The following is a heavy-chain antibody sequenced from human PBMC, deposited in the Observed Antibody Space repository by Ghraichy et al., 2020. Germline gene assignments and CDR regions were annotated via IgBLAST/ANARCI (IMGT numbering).Heavy chain of an antibody. Sequence: SETLSLTCAVSGGSISSGGYSWSWIRQPPGKGLECIGYVYYTGSTYYNPSLNSRVTISVDRSKNQLSLQLSSVTAADTAVYYCARGGNIGCSTTSCTTWFDSWGQGTLVTVSS. CDR2: VYYTGST. J-gene: IGHJ5*01. CDR3: ARGGNIGCSTTSCTTWFDS. CDR1: GGSISSGGYS. D-gene: IGHD2-2*01. V-gene: IGHV4-30-2*01.